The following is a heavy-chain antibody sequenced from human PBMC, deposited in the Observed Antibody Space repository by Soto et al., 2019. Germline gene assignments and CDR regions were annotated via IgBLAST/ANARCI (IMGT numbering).Heavy chain of an antibody. Sequence: YSVFVVTISSYCWSRIRQHPGKGLEWIGYIYYSGSTYYNPSLKSRVTISVDTSKNQFSLKLSSVTAADTAVYYCARAAREWFDPWGQGTLVTVSS. CDR3: ARAAREWFDP. V-gene: IGHV4-31*03. CDR1: VVTISSYC. CDR2: IYYSGST. J-gene: IGHJ5*02. D-gene: IGHD6-6*01.